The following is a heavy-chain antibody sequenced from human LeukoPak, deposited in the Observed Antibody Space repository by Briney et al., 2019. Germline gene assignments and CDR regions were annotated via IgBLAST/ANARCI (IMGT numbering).Heavy chain of an antibody. J-gene: IGHJ4*02. Sequence: SETLSLTCTVSGDSISSTSYFWGWIRQPPGKGLEWIGTICYSGTTYYNPSLKSRVTISVDTSKNQSSLKLSSVSASATAVYYCARHKCSGIYCPFDYWGQGTLVTVSS. CDR3: ARHKCSGIYCPFDY. CDR2: ICYSGTT. D-gene: IGHD2-15*01. V-gene: IGHV4-39*01. CDR1: GDSISSTSYF.